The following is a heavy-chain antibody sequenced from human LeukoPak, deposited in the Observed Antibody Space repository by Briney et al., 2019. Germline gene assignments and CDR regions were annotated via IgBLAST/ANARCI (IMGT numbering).Heavy chain of an antibody. CDR3: ARVVDWGFQPHEFDY. CDR1: GFSFSGHW. V-gene: IGHV3-74*01. CDR2: ISPTGSTT. Sequence: GGSLRLSCTASGFSFSGHWMHWARQLPGKGLVWVSRISPTGSTTSYADSVKGRFTVSRDNAKNTLYLQVNNLRAEDTAVYYCARVVDWGFQPHEFDYWGQGTLVTVSS. D-gene: IGHD7-27*01. J-gene: IGHJ4*02.